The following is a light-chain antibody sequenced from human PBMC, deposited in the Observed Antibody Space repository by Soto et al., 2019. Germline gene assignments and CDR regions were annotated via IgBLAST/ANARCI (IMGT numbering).Light chain of an antibody. CDR2: EVS. CDR1: SSDVGDYNY. J-gene: IGLJ1*01. V-gene: IGLV2-14*01. CDR3: GSYTSTTTLCV. Sequence: QSVLTQPASVSGSPGQSITISCTGTSSDVGDYNYVSWYQQHPGKAPKLIIYEVSNRPSGVSIRFSGSKSGNTASLTISGLQAEDEADYFCGSYTSTTTLCVFGTGTKLTVL.